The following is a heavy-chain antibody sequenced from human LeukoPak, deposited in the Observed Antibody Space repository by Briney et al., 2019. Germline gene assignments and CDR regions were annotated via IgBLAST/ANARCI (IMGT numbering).Heavy chain of an antibody. J-gene: IGHJ4*02. CDR2: INHSGST. CDR1: GGSFSGYY. CDR3: ARGIGVTALYYFDY. V-gene: IGHV4-34*01. Sequence: SENLSLTCAVYGGSFSGYYWSWIRHPPGKGLEWIGEINHSGSTSYNPSLMSRVTISVDTSKNQFSLKLSSVTAADTAVYYCARGIGVTALYYFDYWGQGTLVTVSS. D-gene: IGHD2-8*01.